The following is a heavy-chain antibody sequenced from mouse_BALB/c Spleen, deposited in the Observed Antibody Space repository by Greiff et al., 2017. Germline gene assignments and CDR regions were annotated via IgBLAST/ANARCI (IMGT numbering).Heavy chain of an antibody. D-gene: IGHD1-1*02. J-gene: IGHJ4*01. CDR2: ISYSGST. Sequence: EVMLVESGPGLVKPSQSLSLTCTVTGYSITSDYAWNWIRQFPGNKLEWMGYISYSGSTSYNPSLKSRISITRDTSKNQFFLQLNSVTTEDTATYYCARGTIYYGMDYWGQGTSVTVSS. CDR1: GYSITSDYA. V-gene: IGHV3-2*02. CDR3: ARGTIYYGMDY.